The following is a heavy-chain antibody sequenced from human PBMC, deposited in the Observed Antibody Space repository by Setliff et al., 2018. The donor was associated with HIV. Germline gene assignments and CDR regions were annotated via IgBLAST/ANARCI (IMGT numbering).Heavy chain of an antibody. CDR1: GGSISSGSYY. D-gene: IGHD2-15*01. CDR2: IYTSGST. V-gene: IGHV4-61*09. CDR3: ARASSRLNCSGGSCYRAPYAFDI. Sequence: SETLSLTCTVSGGSISSGSYYWSWIRQPAGKGLEWIGHIYTSGSTNYNPSHKSRATISVDTSKNQFSLKLSSVTAADTAVYYCARASSRLNCSGGSCYRAPYAFDIWGQGTMVTVSS. J-gene: IGHJ3*02.